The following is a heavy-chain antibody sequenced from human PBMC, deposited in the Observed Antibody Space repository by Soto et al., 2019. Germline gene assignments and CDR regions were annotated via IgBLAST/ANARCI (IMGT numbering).Heavy chain of an antibody. D-gene: IGHD2-2*03. CDR3: ARGNFGYCSSTSCRPGNWFDP. V-gene: IGHV1-2*04. CDR1: GYTFTGYY. CDR2: INPNSGGT. J-gene: IGHJ5*02. Sequence: EASVKVSCKASGYTFTGYYMHWVRQAPGQGLEWMGWINPNSGGTNYAQKFQGWVTMTRDTSISTAYMELSRLRSDDTAVYYCARGNFGYCSSTSCRPGNWFDPWGQGTLVTVSS.